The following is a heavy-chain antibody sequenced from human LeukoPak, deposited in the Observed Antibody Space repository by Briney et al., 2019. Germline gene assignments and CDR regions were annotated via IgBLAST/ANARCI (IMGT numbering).Heavy chain of an antibody. Sequence: PSETLCLTCAVSGGTFSGYYRSWIRQPPGKGLEWIGEINHSGSTNYNPSLKSRVTISVDTSKNQFSLKLSSVTGADTAVYYCARVGLTSDYWGQGTLVTVSS. V-gene: IGHV4-34*01. J-gene: IGHJ4*02. CDR3: ARVGLTSDY. CDR2: INHSGST. CDR1: GGTFSGYY. D-gene: IGHD3-9*01.